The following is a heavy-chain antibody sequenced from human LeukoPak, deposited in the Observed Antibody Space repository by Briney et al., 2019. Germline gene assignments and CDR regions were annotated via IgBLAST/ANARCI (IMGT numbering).Heavy chain of an antibody. CDR2: IYHSGST. D-gene: IGHD6-6*01. V-gene: IGHV4-38-2*02. Sequence: SETLSLTCTVSGYSISSGYYWGWIRQPPGKGLEWIGSIYHSGSTYYNPSLKSRVTISVDTSKNRFSLKLSSVTAADTAVYYCARVEYSSSCDYWGQGTLVTVSS. J-gene: IGHJ4*02. CDR3: ARVEYSSSCDY. CDR1: GYSISSGYY.